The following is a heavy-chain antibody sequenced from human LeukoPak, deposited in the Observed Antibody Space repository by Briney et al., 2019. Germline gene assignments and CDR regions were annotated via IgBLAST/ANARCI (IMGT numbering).Heavy chain of an antibody. J-gene: IGHJ1*01. V-gene: IGHV4-39*01. D-gene: IGHD5-12*01. CDR3: AGGYSAYEH. CDR1: GDSITSSTYS. CDR2: ISYIGTT. Sequence: SETLSLTCTVSGDSITSSTYSWGWPRPPPGKGLEWIGSISYIGTTYYNPSLKSRVTISVDTSKNQFSLKLTSVTAADTAVYHCAGGYSAYEHWGQGTLVTVSS.